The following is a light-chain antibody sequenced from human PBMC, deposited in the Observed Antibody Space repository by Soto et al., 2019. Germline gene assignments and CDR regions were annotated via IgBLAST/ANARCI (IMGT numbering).Light chain of an antibody. CDR3: SSYAGSNNFV. Sequence: QSVLTQPPSASGSPGQSVTISCTGTSSDIGAYIYVSWYQQHPGKAPKLMISEVSRRPSGVPERFSGSKSGNTASLTVSGLQADDEAHYYCSSYAGSNNFVLGTGTKVTVL. CDR2: EVS. J-gene: IGLJ1*01. CDR1: SSDIGAYIY. V-gene: IGLV2-8*01.